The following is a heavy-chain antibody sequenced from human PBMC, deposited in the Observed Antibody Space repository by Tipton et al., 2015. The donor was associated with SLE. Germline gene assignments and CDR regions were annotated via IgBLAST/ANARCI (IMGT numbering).Heavy chain of an antibody. D-gene: IGHD4-23*01. CDR1: GFTVSSNY. CDR3: ARESYGGNRDI. CDR2: IYSGGST. V-gene: IGHV3-53*05. J-gene: IGHJ3*02. Sequence: SLRLSCAASGFTVSSNYMSWVRQAPGKGLEWVSVIYSGGSTYYADSVKGRFIISRDNSKNTLYLQMNSLRAEDTAVYYCARESYGGNRDIWGQGTMVTVSS.